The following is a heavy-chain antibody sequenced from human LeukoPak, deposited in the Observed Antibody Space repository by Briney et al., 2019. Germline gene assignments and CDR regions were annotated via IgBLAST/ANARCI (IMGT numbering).Heavy chain of an antibody. CDR1: GFTFSSYA. CDR3: ARDFVDTAMVDYYYYYYYMDV. D-gene: IGHD5-18*01. J-gene: IGHJ6*03. V-gene: IGHV3-30*01. CDR2: ISYDGSNK. Sequence: GGSLRLSCAASGFTFSSYAMHWVRQAPGKGLEWVAVISYDGSNKYYADSVKGRFTISRDNSKNTLYLQMNSLRAEDTAVYYCARDFVDTAMVDYYYYYYYMDVWGKGTTVTVSS.